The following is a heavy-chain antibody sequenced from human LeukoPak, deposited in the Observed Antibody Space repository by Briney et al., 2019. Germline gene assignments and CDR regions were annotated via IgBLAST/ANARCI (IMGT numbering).Heavy chain of an antibody. Sequence: GESLKISCQGSGYRFTSYWIGWGRPLPGKGLEWMGIIYPGDSDTRYSPSFQGQVTISANKSISTAYLQWSSLKASDTAMYYCARTAAPTGNGMDVWGQGTTVTVSS. J-gene: IGHJ6*02. V-gene: IGHV5-51*01. D-gene: IGHD6-13*01. CDR2: IYPGDSDT. CDR1: GYRFTSYW. CDR3: ARTAAPTGNGMDV.